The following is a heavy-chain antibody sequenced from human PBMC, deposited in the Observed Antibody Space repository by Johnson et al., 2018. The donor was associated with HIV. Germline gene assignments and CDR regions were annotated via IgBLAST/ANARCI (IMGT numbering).Heavy chain of an antibody. Sequence: VQLVESGGGVVQPGRSLRLSCAASGFTVSSNYMSWVRQAPGKGLEWVSVIYSGGSTYYADSVKGRFTISTDNSKNTLYLQMNSLRAEDTAVYYCARGEGSGWHLAGAFDIWGQGTMVTVSS. D-gene: IGHD6-19*01. V-gene: IGHV3-66*02. J-gene: IGHJ3*02. CDR1: GFTVSSNY. CDR3: ARGEGSGWHLAGAFDI. CDR2: IYSGGST.